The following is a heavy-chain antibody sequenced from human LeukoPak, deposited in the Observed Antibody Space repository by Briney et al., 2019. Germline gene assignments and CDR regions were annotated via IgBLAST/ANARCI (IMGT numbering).Heavy chain of an antibody. Sequence: LPGGSLRLSCAASGFTFSSDAMRWVRQAPGKGLEWVSAISGSGGSTYYADSVKGRFTISRDNSKNTLYLQMNSLRAEDTAVYYCAKDTDFWSGYPFDYWGQGTLVTVSS. CDR3: AKDTDFWSGYPFDY. D-gene: IGHD3-3*01. CDR2: ISGSGGST. CDR1: GFTFSSDA. V-gene: IGHV3-23*01. J-gene: IGHJ4*02.